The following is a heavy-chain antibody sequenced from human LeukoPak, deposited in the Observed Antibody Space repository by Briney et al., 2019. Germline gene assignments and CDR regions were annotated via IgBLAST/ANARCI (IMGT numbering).Heavy chain of an antibody. CDR2: ITGSGGST. Sequence: PGGSLRLSCAASGFTFSTYAMSWVRQAPGKGLEWVSAITGSGGSTFYADSVKGRFTISRDNSKNTLYLQMNSLRAEDTAVYYCPPPDTHMHFDYWGQGTLVTVSS. V-gene: IGHV3-23*01. CDR1: GFTFSTYA. D-gene: IGHD1-14*01. J-gene: IGHJ4*02. CDR3: PPPDTHMHFDY.